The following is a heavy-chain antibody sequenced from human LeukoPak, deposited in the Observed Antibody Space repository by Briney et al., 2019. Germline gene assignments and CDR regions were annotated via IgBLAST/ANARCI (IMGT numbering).Heavy chain of an antibody. V-gene: IGHV3-23*01. CDR3: AKGPSSGLPYYFDY. D-gene: IGHD5-12*01. CDR1: GFTFNSYA. J-gene: IGHJ4*02. CDR2: ISGSGDCT. Sequence: PGGSLRLSCAASGFTFNSYAMSWVRQAPGKGLEWVSTISGSGDCTYYADSVKGRFTISRDNSKNTLYLQMNSLRAEDTAVYYCAKGPSSGLPYYFDYWGQGTLVTVSS.